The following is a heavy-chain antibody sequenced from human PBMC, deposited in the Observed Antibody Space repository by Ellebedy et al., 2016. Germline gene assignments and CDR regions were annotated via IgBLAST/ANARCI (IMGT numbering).Heavy chain of an antibody. V-gene: IGHV4-34*01. CDR3: ARVGKQLATDAFDI. J-gene: IGHJ3*02. CDR2: INDSGST. CDR1: RGSFSGHY. D-gene: IGHD6-6*01. Sequence: SETLSLXCAVYRGSFSGHYWSWIRQPPGKGLEWIGEINDSGSTNYNPSLKSRVTISVDTSKNQFSLKLSSVTAADTAVYYCARVGKQLATDAFDIWGQGTMVTVSS.